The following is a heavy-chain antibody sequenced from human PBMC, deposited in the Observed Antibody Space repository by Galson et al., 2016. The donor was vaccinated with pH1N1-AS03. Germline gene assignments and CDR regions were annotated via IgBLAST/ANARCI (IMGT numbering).Heavy chain of an antibody. V-gene: IGHV5-51*01. J-gene: IGHJ4*01. CDR1: GYSFTNYW. D-gene: IGHD6-19*01. CDR2: IYLDDSDT. CDR3: ARLTLSSGWPCDY. Sequence: QSGAEVKKPGESLKISCQGSGYSFTNYWIGWVRQMPGKGLEWMGIIYLDDSDTRYGPSFQGQVTISADKSISTAYLQWSSLKASDTAMYYCARLTLSSGWPCDYWGQGTLVTVSS.